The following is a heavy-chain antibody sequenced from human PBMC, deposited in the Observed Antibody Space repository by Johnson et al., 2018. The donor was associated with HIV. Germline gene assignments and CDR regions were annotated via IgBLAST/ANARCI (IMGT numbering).Heavy chain of an antibody. CDR2: IRYDDSNE. CDR3: ARGRPSGSHDAFDI. Sequence: QVQLVESAGGVVQPGGSLRLSCAASGFTVSSNYMSWVRHAPGKGLEWVAFIRYDDSNEYYGDSVKGRFTISRDNSKNTLYLQMNSLRAEDTAVYYCARGRPSGSHDAFDIWGQGTMVTVSS. V-gene: IGHV3-30*02. J-gene: IGHJ3*02. D-gene: IGHD3-22*01. CDR1: GFTVSSNY.